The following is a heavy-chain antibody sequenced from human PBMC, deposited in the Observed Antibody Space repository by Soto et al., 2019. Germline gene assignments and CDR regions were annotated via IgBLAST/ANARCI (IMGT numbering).Heavy chain of an antibody. CDR2: IYPGDSDT. Sequence: PGESLKISCKGSGYSFTSYWIGWVRQMPGKGLEWVGIIYPGDSDTRYGPSFQGQVTISADKSISTAYLQWSSLKASDTAMYYCARDLGSSWYPEYFQHWGQGTLVTVSS. D-gene: IGHD6-13*01. V-gene: IGHV5-51*01. CDR1: GYSFTSYW. CDR3: ARDLGSSWYPEYFQH. J-gene: IGHJ1*01.